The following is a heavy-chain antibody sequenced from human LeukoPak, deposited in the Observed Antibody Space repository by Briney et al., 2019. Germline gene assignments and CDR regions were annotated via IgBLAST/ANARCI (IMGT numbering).Heavy chain of an antibody. D-gene: IGHD1-26*01. CDR1: GGSFSGYY. Sequence: SETLSLTCAVSGGSFSGYYWTWIRQPPGKGLEWIGEINHSGSANYNPSLMSRVTISLDTSKNHFSLNLSSVTAADTAVYYCARQGSYYYVDYWGQGTLVTVSS. CDR3: ARQGSYYYVDY. V-gene: IGHV4-34*01. J-gene: IGHJ4*02. CDR2: INHSGSA.